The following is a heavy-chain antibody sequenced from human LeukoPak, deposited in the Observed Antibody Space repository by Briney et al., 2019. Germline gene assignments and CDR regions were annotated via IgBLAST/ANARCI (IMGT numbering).Heavy chain of an antibody. D-gene: IGHD3-10*01. CDR3: ARDRGHMVRGVLSY. CDR1: GYTFTSYG. J-gene: IGHJ4*02. Sequence: ASVKVSCKASGYTFTSYGISWVRQAPGQGLEWMGWISAYNGNTNYAQKLQGRVTMTTDTSTSTAYMELRSLRFDDTAVYYCARDRGHMVRGVLSYWGQGTLVTVSS. V-gene: IGHV1-18*01. CDR2: ISAYNGNT.